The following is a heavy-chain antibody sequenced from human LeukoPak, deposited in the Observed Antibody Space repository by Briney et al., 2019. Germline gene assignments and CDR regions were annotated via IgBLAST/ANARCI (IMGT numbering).Heavy chain of an antibody. CDR2: MYYSGST. D-gene: IGHD3-22*01. Sequence: SSETLSLTCTVSGGSISSSRYYWGWIRQPPGKGLEWIGSMYYSGSTYYNPSLKIRVTISVDTSKNQFSLKLSSVTAADTAVYYCARPSITMVVVPFDYWGQGTLVTVSS. CDR3: ARPSITMVVVPFDY. CDR1: GGSISSSRYY. J-gene: IGHJ4*02. V-gene: IGHV4-39*01.